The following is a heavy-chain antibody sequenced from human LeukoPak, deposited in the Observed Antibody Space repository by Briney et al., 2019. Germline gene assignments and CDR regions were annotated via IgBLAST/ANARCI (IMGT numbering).Heavy chain of an antibody. CDR2: IYYSGNT. V-gene: IGHV4-30-4*08. Sequence: SQTLSLTCSVSGGSISSGDHYWSWFRQPPGKGLEWIAYIYYSGNTHYNPSLKSRVTISVDTSKNQFSLRLSSVTAADTAVYYCARGNYGSGTIRNWFDPWGQGTLVTVSS. J-gene: IGHJ5*02. CDR3: ARGNYGSGTIRNWFDP. D-gene: IGHD3-10*01. CDR1: GGSISSGDHY.